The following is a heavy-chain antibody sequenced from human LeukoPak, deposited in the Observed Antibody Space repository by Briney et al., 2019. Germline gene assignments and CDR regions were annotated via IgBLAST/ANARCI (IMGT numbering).Heavy chain of an antibody. CDR2: IYYSGST. CDR1: GGSISSYY. D-gene: IGHD3-22*01. CDR3: ARLPFYYDSGGYRYYFDY. V-gene: IGHV4-59*08. J-gene: IGHJ4*02. Sequence: SETLSLTCTVSGGSISSYYWSWIRQPPGKGLEWIGYIYYSGSTNYNPSLKSRVTISVDASKNQFSLKLSSVTAADTAVYYCARLPFYYDSGGYRYYFDYWGQGTLVTVSP.